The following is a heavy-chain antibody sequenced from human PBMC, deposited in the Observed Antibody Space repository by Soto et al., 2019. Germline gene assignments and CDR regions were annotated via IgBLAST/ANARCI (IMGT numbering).Heavy chain of an antibody. CDR3: ARAQVHHVSNYYYAWDV. V-gene: IGHV1-69*01. J-gene: IGHJ6*02. Sequence: QVQLVQSGAEVKKPGSSVKVSCKASGGTFSSYAISWVRQAPGQGLEWMGGVIPMFNRPHSARKFQGRDKTTPAESTSTAYMALSSLRSEATAVYYRARAQVHHVSNYYYAWDVWGQGTTVTVSS. CDR2: VIPMFNRP. CDR1: GGTFSSYA.